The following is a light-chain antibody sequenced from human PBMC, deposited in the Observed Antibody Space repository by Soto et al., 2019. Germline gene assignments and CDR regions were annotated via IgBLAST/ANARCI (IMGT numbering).Light chain of an antibody. J-gene: IGKJ4*01. V-gene: IGKV3-15*01. CDR1: QSVSSN. Sequence: EIVMTQSPATLSVSPGERATLSCRASQSVSSNLAWYQQKPGQAPRLLISGASTRATGIPARFSGSGSGTEFTLTISSLKSEDFAVYYCQQYNNWPLTLGGGTKVEIK. CDR3: QQYNNWPLT. CDR2: GAS.